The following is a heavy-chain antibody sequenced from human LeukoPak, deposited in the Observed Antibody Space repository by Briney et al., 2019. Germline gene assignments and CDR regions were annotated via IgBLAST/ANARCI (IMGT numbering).Heavy chain of an antibody. CDR2: IKQDGSEK. J-gene: IGHJ4*02. Sequence: QTGGSLRLSCAASGFTFSSYWMSWVRQAPGKGLEWVANIKQDGSEKYYVDSVKGRFTISRDNAKNSLYLQMNSLRAEDTAVYYCASDYCSSTSCYAFDYWGQGALVTVSS. CDR3: ASDYCSSTSCYAFDY. D-gene: IGHD2-2*01. V-gene: IGHV3-7*01. CDR1: GFTFSSYW.